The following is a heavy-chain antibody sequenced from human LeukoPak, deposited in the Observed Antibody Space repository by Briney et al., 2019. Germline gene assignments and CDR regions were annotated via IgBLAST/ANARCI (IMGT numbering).Heavy chain of an antibody. CDR2: IKSDGGT. Sequence: GGSLRLSCAASGFTFSTYWMHWVRQAPGKGLVWVSRIKSDGGTNYADSVKGRFTIPRDNAKKTVSPQNNSLRPEDTGVYYCARAPSEIGGYYPEYFRHWGQGTLVTVSS. CDR3: ARAPSEIGGYYPEYFRH. CDR1: GFTFSTYW. D-gene: IGHD3-22*01. V-gene: IGHV3-74*01. J-gene: IGHJ1*01.